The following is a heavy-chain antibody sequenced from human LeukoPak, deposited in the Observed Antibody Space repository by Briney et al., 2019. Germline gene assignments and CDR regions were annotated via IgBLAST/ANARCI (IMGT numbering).Heavy chain of an antibody. Sequence: ASVKVSCKASGYSFIGYYIHWVRQAPGQGLEWMGWINPNSGGPKYAQKFQGRVTMPRDTSISTVYMELTRLRSDDTAMYYCAKSTNWGSMSDGFDIWGQGTMVTVAS. D-gene: IGHD7-27*01. CDR3: AKSTNWGSMSDGFDI. V-gene: IGHV1-2*02. J-gene: IGHJ3*02. CDR2: INPNSGGP. CDR1: GYSFIGYY.